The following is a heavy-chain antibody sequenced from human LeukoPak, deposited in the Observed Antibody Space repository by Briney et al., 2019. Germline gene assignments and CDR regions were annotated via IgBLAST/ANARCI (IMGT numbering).Heavy chain of an antibody. CDR3: AREGDLGDNWFDP. V-gene: IGHV4-59*01. Sequence: PSETLSLTCTVSGGSISSYYWSWIRQPPGKGLEWIGYIYHSGSTNYNPSLKSRVTISVDTSENQFSLKLSSVTAADTAVYYCAREGDLGDNWFDPWGQGTLVTVSS. CDR1: GGSISSYY. J-gene: IGHJ5*02. CDR2: IYHSGST. D-gene: IGHD2-21*01.